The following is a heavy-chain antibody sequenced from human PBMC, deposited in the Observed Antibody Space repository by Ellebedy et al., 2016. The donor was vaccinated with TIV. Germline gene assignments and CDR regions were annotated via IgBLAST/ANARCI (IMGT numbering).Heavy chain of an antibody. V-gene: IGHV3-9*01. CDR2: ISWNSGSI. CDR1: GFTFDDYA. Sequence: GGSLRLXXAASGFTFDDYAMHWVRQAPGKGLEWVSGISWNSGSIGYADSVKGRFTISRDNAKNSLYLQMNSLRAEDTALYYCAKDGPPYGAVAGIGGNNWFDPWGQGTLVTVSS. CDR3: AKDGPPYGAVAGIGGNNWFDP. J-gene: IGHJ5*02. D-gene: IGHD6-19*01.